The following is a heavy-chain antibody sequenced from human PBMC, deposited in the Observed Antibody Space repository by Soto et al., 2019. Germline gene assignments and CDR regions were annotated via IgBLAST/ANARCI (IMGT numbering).Heavy chain of an antibody. Sequence: QITLKESGPTLMKPTQTLTLTCTFSGFSLDTIGVGVGWIRQPPGKALEWLALIYWDDDDRYSPSLKSRLTVTKDPSRNQVVLTLANVDPVDTATYYCTHCTYDFSSASVYYFDYWGQGTPVTVSS. CDR3: THCTYDFSSASVYYFDY. J-gene: IGHJ4*02. CDR2: IYWDDDD. V-gene: IGHV2-5*02. D-gene: IGHD3-3*01. CDR1: GFSLDTIGVG.